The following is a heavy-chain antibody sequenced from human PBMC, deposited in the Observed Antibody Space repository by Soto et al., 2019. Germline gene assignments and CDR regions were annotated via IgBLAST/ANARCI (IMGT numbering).Heavy chain of an antibody. CDR3: ARGGIPKDPAFDI. Sequence: QVQLVESGGGVVQPGRSLRLSCAAAGFTFSSYAMHWVRQAPGKGLEGVAVIAYDGSNQYYADSVEGRFTISRDNSKNTLYLQMNSLRAEDTAVHYCARGGIPKDPAFDIWGQGTMVTVSS. CDR1: GFTFSSYA. V-gene: IGHV3-30-3*01. J-gene: IGHJ3*02. CDR2: IAYDGSNQ. D-gene: IGHD5-18*01.